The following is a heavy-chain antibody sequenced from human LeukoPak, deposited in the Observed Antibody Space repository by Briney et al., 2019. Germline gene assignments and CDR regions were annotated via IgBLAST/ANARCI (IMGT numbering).Heavy chain of an antibody. V-gene: IGHV1-69*06. CDR2: IIPIFGSV. CDR3: ARGGRGSYWGSHFDY. D-gene: IGHD3-16*01. CDR1: GGTFSSYA. Sequence: ASVKVSCTASGGTFSSYAISWVRQAPGQGLEWMGGIIPIFGSVNYAQKFQGRVTITADKSTSTAYMELSSLRSEDTAVYYCARGGRGSYWGSHFDYWGQGTLVTVSS. J-gene: IGHJ4*02.